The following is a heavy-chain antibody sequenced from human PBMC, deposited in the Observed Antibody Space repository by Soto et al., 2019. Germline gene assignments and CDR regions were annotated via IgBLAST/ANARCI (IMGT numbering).Heavy chain of an antibody. J-gene: IGHJ3*02. V-gene: IGHV5-51*01. Sequence: GESLTISCKGSGYSFTSYWIGWVRQMPGKGLEWMGIIYPGDSDTRYSPSFQGQVTISADKSISTAYLQWSSLKASDTAMYYCARLQSGSSTRGAFDIWGQGTMVTVSS. D-gene: IGHD1-26*01. CDR2: IYPGDSDT. CDR1: GYSFTSYW. CDR3: ARLQSGSSTRGAFDI.